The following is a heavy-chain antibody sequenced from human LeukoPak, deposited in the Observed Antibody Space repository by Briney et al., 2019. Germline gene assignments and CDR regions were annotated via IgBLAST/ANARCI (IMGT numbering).Heavy chain of an antibody. D-gene: IGHD4-17*01. CDR1: RFTHRDYA. V-gene: IGHV3-49*04. J-gene: IGHJ4*02. CDR2: IRSKAYGGTT. CDR3: TTAPYGESFDY. Sequence: PGGSLRLSCPATRFTHRDYAMSWVRQAPGKGLEWVGFIRSKAYGGTTEYAASVKGRFTISRDDSKSIAYLQMNSLKTEETAVYYCTTAPYGESFDYWGEGTLVTVSS.